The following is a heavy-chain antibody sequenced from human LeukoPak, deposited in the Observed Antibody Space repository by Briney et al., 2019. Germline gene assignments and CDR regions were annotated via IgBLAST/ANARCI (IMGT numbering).Heavy chain of an antibody. CDR3: ARVPIYYDILTGYYDY. J-gene: IGHJ4*02. CDR1: GGTFSSYA. Sequence: ASVKVSCKASGGTFSSYAISWVRQAPGQGLEWMGRIIPIFGTANYAQKFQGRVTITTDESTSTAYMELSSLRSEDTAVYYCARVPIYYDILTGYYDYWGQGTLVTVSS. V-gene: IGHV1-69*05. D-gene: IGHD3-9*01. CDR2: IIPIFGTA.